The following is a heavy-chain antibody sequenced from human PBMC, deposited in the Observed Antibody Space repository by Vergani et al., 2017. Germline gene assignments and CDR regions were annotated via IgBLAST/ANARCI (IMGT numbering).Heavy chain of an antibody. CDR1: GYTFTGYY. CDR2: INPNSGGT. CDR3: ATGGEITMVRGVNLYDY. Sequence: QVQLVQSGAEVKKPGASVKVSCKASGYTFTGYYMHWVRQAPGQGLEWMGWINPNSGGTNYAQKFQGRVTMTRDTSISTAYMELSSLRSEDTAVYYCATGGEITMVRGVNLYDYWGQGTLVTVSS. D-gene: IGHD3-10*01. J-gene: IGHJ4*02. V-gene: IGHV1-2*02.